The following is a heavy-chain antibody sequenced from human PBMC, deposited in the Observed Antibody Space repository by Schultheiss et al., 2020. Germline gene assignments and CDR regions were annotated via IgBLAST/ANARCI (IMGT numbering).Heavy chain of an antibody. CDR2: ISGSGGST. V-gene: IGHV3-23*01. D-gene: IGHD1-26*01. CDR3: ARDSQYSGSYYNY. J-gene: IGHJ4*02. Sequence: GGSLRLSCAASGFTFSSYAMSWVRQAPGKGLEWVSAISGSGGSTYYADSVKGRFTISRDNSKNTLYLQMNSLRAEDTAVYYCARDSQYSGSYYNYWGQGTLVTVSS. CDR1: GFTFSSYA.